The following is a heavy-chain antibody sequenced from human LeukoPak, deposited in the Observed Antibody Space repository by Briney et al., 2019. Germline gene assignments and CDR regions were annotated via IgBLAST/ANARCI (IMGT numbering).Heavy chain of an antibody. V-gene: IGHV3-30*02. J-gene: IGHJ1*01. CDR2: IRYDGSNK. Sequence: QAGGSLRLSCAASGFTFSSYGMHWVRQAPGKGLEWVAFIRYDGSNKYYADSVKGRFTISRDNSKNTLYLQMNSLRAEDTAVYYCAKDKSTTVTTRYFQHWGQGTLVTVSS. D-gene: IGHD4-17*01. CDR3: AKDKSTTVTTRYFQH. CDR1: GFTFSSYG.